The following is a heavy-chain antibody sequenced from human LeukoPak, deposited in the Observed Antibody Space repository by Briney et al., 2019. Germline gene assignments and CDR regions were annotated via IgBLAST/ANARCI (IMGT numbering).Heavy chain of an antibody. V-gene: IGHV3-49*04. J-gene: IGHJ4*02. Sequence: GGSLRLSCAASGFTFDDYAMSWVRQAPGKGLEWVGLIRSKAYGGTTEYAASVKGRFTISRDDSKSIAYLQMNSLKTEDTAVYYCTRVRFGELYNYWGQGTLVTVSS. D-gene: IGHD3-10*01. CDR3: TRVRFGELYNY. CDR2: IRSKAYGGTT. CDR1: GFTFDDYA.